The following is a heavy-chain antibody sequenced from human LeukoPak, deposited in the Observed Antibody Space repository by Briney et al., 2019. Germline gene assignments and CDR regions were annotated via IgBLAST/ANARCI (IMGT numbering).Heavy chain of an antibody. J-gene: IGHJ4*02. Sequence: PGGSLRLSCAASGFTFSSYAMHWVRQAPGKGLEWVAVISYDGSNKYYADSVKGRFTTSRGNSQNTLYLQMNSLRAEDTAVYYCASSSSGWYSSGFDYWGQGTLVTVSS. D-gene: IGHD6-19*01. CDR3: ASSSSGWYSSGFDY. CDR2: ISYDGSNK. CDR1: GFTFSSYA. V-gene: IGHV3-30*04.